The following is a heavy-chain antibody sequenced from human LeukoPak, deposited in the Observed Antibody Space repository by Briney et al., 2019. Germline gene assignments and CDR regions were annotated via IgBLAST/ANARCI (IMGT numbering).Heavy chain of an antibody. J-gene: IGHJ4*02. CDR1: GFSFSTHA. CDR2: VWYDGSNK. D-gene: IGHD3-10*01. CDR3: ARGPSYYGSGSYFY. V-gene: IGHV3-33*01. Sequence: GGSLRLSCAASGFSFSTHAMHWVRQAPGKGLEWVALVWYDGSNKYYTDSVKGRFTISRDNSKNTLHLQMNSLRADDTAAYYCARGPSYYGSGSYFYWGQGTLVTVSS.